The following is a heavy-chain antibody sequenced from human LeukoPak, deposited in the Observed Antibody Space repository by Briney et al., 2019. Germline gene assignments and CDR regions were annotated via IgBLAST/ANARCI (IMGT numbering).Heavy chain of an antibody. D-gene: IGHD4-11*01. V-gene: IGHV1-69*05. CDR3: ARGDYSNYPFDY. CDR2: IIPIFGTA. J-gene: IGHJ4*02. Sequence: SVKVSCKASGYTFTGYYMHWVRQAPGQGLGWMGGIIPIFGTANYAQKFQGRVTITTDESTSTAYMELSSLRSEDTAVYYCARGDYSNYPFDYWGQGTLVTVSS. CDR1: GYTFTGYY.